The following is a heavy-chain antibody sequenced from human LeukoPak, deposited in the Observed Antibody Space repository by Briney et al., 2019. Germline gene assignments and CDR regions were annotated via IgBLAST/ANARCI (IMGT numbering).Heavy chain of an antibody. Sequence: SETLSLTCAVYGGSFSGYYWSWIRQPPGKGLEWIGEINHSGSTNYNPSLKSRVTISVDTSKNQFSLKLSSVTAADTAVYYCARNKRGRAGYNPSDYWGQGTLVTVSS. CDR2: INHSGST. CDR3: ARNKRGRAGYNPSDY. CDR1: GGSFSGYY. V-gene: IGHV4-34*01. J-gene: IGHJ4*02. D-gene: IGHD5-24*01.